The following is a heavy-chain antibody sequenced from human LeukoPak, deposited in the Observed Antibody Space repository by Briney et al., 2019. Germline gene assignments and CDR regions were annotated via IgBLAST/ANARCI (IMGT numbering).Heavy chain of an antibody. CDR3: ARDWTVGATAIDAFDI. D-gene: IGHD1-26*01. CDR2: IIPIFGTA. V-gene: IGHV1-69*13. J-gene: IGHJ3*02. CDR1: GGTFSSYA. Sequence: SVKVSCKASGGTFSSYAISWVRQAPGQGLEWMGGIIPIFGTANYAQKFQGRVTITADESTSTAYMELCSLRSEDTAVYYCARDWTVGATAIDAFDIWGQGTMVTVSS.